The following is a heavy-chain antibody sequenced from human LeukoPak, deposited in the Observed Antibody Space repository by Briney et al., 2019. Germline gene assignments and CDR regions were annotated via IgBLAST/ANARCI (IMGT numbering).Heavy chain of an antibody. D-gene: IGHD6-6*01. CDR3: ARDLRSSSSLPYYYYGMDV. Sequence: ASVKVSCKASGYTFTSYGISWVRQAPGQGLEWMGWISAYSGDTNYAQKFQGRVTITRDTSASTAYMELSSLRSEDTAVYYCARDLRSSSSLPYYYYGMDVWGQGTTVTVSS. J-gene: IGHJ6*02. CDR2: ISAYSGDT. CDR1: GYTFTSYG. V-gene: IGHV1-18*01.